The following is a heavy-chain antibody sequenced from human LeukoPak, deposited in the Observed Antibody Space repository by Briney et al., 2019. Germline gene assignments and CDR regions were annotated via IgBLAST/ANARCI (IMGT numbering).Heavy chain of an antibody. CDR3: AREGYSSGWYGRAFDI. Sequence: GGSLRLSCAASGFPFSTYWMTWVRQAPGKGLEWVANIKQDGSEKYYVDSVKGRFTISRDNAKNSLYLQMNSLRAEDTAVYYCAREGYSSGWYGRAFDIWGQGTMVTVSS. D-gene: IGHD6-19*01. CDR1: GFPFSTYW. V-gene: IGHV3-7*01. J-gene: IGHJ3*02. CDR2: IKQDGSEK.